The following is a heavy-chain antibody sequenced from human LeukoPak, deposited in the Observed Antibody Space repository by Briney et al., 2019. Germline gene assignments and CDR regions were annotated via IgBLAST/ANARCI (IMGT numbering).Heavy chain of an antibody. CDR2: ISSSSSYI. V-gene: IGHV3-21*01. Sequence: PGGSLRLSCAASGFTFSSYSINWVRQAPGKGLEWVSSISSSSSYIYYADSVEGRFTISRDNAKNSLYLQMNSLRAEDTAVYYCAMQLHHFDYWGQGTLVTVSS. CDR1: GFTFSSYS. D-gene: IGHD1-7*01. CDR3: AMQLHHFDY. J-gene: IGHJ4*02.